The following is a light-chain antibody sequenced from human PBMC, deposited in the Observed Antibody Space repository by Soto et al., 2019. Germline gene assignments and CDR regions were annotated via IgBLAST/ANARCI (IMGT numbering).Light chain of an antibody. CDR2: GAS. CDR3: QMSFSRSTSA. Sequence: MTQSPSSLSASVGDRVTITCRASQSINKNLNWFQKKPGKAPKLLIYGASNLHSGVPSKFSGSGSGTDFNLTISSLQPEDFATYFCQMSFSRSTSAFGPGTKVDIK. J-gene: IGKJ3*01. CDR1: QSINKN. V-gene: IGKV1-39*01.